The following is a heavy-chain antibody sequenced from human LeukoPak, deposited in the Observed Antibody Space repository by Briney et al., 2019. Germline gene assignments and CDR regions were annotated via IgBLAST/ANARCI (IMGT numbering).Heavy chain of an antibody. CDR1: GFTFGDYY. D-gene: IGHD6-13*01. CDR3: ARDSRRIAAAGGPGY. J-gene: IGHJ4*02. V-gene: IGHV3-11*04. Sequence: PGGSLRLSCAASGFTFGDYYMRWIRQAPGKGLEWVSYISSSGSTIYYADSVKGRFTISRDNAKNSLYLQMNSLRAEDTAVYYCARDSRRIAAAGGPGYWGQGTLVTVSS. CDR2: ISSSGSTI.